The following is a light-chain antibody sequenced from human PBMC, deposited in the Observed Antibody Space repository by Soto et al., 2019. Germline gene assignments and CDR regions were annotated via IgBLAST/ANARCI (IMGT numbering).Light chain of an antibody. J-gene: IGKJ4*01. CDR1: QSISNY. CDR2: AAS. Sequence: DMEMTQSPSSLSASVGDRVTITCRASQSISNYLNWYQHKPGKVPKLLIYAASSLQSGVPTRFSGLVSGTYFPLTINSLQPEDFATYYCHQSYCTPLTFGGGTKIEIK. V-gene: IGKV1-39*01. CDR3: HQSYCTPLT.